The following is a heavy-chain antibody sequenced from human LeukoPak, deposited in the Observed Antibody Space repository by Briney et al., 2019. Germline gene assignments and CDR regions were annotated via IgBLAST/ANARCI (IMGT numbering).Heavy chain of an antibody. Sequence: ASVKVSCKASGYTFTSYDINWVRQATGQGLEWMGWMNPNSGNTGYPQKFQGRVTMTRNTSISTAYMELSSLTSEDTAVYYCARFLSTYYGGNNWYFDLWGRGTLVTVSS. CDR2: MNPNSGNT. CDR1: GYTFTSYD. D-gene: IGHD4-23*01. CDR3: ARFLSTYYGGNNWYFDL. J-gene: IGHJ2*01. V-gene: IGHV1-8*01.